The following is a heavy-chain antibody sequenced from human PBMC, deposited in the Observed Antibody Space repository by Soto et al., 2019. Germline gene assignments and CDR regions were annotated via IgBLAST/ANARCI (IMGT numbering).Heavy chain of an antibody. Sequence: QVQLQESGPGLVKPSGTLSLTCAVSGGSISSSNWWSWVRQQPGKGLEWIGEIYHSGSTNYNPSLKSRVTISVDKSKNQFSLKLSSVTAADTAVYYCARDACATYYYGSGSYCWFDPWGQGTLVTVSS. D-gene: IGHD3-10*01. CDR3: ARDACATYYYGSGSYCWFDP. CDR1: GGSISSSNW. V-gene: IGHV4-4*02. J-gene: IGHJ5*02. CDR2: IYHSGST.